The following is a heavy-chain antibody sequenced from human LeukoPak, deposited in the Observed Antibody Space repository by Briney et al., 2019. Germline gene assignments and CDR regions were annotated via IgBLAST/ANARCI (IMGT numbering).Heavy chain of an antibody. J-gene: IGHJ5*01. Sequence: GGSLRLSCSASASAFSRLTMIWFRQSPGKGLEWVSSISTGSNYIFYTDSVKGRFNISRDNTKNSLFLDMTRLRDEDTAVYYCASTVHGSTSDSEGYYPKWFDPWGQGTVVTVSS. CDR2: ISTGSNYI. CDR3: ASTVHGSTSDSEGYYPKWFDP. CDR1: ASAFSRLT. D-gene: IGHD3-3*01. V-gene: IGHV3-21*01.